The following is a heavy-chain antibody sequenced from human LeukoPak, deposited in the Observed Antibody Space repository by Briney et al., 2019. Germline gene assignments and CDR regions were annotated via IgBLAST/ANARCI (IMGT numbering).Heavy chain of an antibody. J-gene: IGHJ4*02. D-gene: IGHD2-8*01. V-gene: IGHV4-34*01. CDR2: INHSGST. CDR3: AREWGSIDD. CDR1: GGSFHGYY. Sequence: SETLSLTCAVYGGSFHGYYWSWIRQPPGKGLEWIGEINHSGSTNYNPSLKSRVTISVDTSKNQFSLRLSSVTAADTAVYYCAREWGSIDDWGQGALVTVSS.